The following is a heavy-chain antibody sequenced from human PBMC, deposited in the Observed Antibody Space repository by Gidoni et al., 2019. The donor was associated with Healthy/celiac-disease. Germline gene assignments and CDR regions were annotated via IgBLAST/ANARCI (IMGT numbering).Heavy chain of an antibody. J-gene: IGHJ4*02. Sequence: QVQLVESGGGVVQPGRSLRLYCAASGFPFSSYGIHWVRQAPGKGLEWVAVISYDGSNKYYADSVKGRFTISRDNSKNTLYLQMNSLRAEDTAVYYCAKDGYKDRSIDYWGQGTLVTVSS. D-gene: IGHD5-12*01. CDR3: AKDGYKDRSIDY. CDR2: ISYDGSNK. CDR1: GFPFSSYG. V-gene: IGHV3-30*18.